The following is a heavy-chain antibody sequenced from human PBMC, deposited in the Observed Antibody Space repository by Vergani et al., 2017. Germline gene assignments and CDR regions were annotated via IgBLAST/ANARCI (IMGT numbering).Heavy chain of an antibody. D-gene: IGHD2-21*01. CDR2: IDYSGRT. J-gene: IGHJ6*02. CDR3: AREGPYFYGLDL. Sequence: QEQLQESGPGLVRPSQTLSLTFTLSGGAISNPDYHLSWIRQTPGKGLEWIGLIDYSGRTSYNPSVRGRLAISVDTSKNHFSLKLDSVTAADTAVYFCAREGPYFYGLDLWGQGTTVTVSS. V-gene: IGHV4-30-4*08. CDR1: GGAISNPDYH.